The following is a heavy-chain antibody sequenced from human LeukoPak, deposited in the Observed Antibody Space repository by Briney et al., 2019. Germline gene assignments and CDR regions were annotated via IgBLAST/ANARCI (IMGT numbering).Heavy chain of an antibody. CDR3: ARDGGIAVAGDAFDI. CDR2: ISSSSTTI. Sequence: GGTLRLSCAASGFTFSSYGMSWVRQAPGKGLEWVSYISSSSTTIYYADSVKGRFTISRDNAKNSLYLQMNSLRAEDTAVYYCARDGGIAVAGDAFDIWGQGTMVTVSS. D-gene: IGHD6-19*01. V-gene: IGHV3-48*01. CDR1: GFTFSSYG. J-gene: IGHJ3*02.